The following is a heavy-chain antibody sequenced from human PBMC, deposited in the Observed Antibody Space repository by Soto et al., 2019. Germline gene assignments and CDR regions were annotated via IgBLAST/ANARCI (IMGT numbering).Heavy chain of an antibody. J-gene: IGHJ5*02. V-gene: IGHV4-31*03. D-gene: IGHD2-2*01. CDR2: IYYSEST. CDR3: ARTGAIVPATLNWFDP. Sequence: QVQLQESGPGLVKPSQTLSLTCTVSGGSISSGGYYWNWIRQHPGKGLERIGDIYYSESTYHNPSRKSRVAISVDTSKNQFSLKLISVTAADTAVYYGARTGAIVPATLNWFDPWGQGTLVTVSS. CDR1: GGSISSGGYY.